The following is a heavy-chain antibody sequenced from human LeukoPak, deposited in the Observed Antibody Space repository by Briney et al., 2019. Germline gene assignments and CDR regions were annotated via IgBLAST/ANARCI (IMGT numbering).Heavy chain of an antibody. CDR3: ARSDCSTTSCVAYYGMDV. Sequence: PSETLSLTCTVSGGSISNYYWNWIRQPPGKGLEWIGYIYYSGSTNYNPSLKSRVTISVDTSTNQFSVKLSSMTAADTAVYYCARSDCSTTSCVAYYGMDVWGEGTTVTVSS. J-gene: IGHJ6*04. D-gene: IGHD2-2*01. CDR2: IYYSGST. V-gene: IGHV4-59*08. CDR1: GGSISNYY.